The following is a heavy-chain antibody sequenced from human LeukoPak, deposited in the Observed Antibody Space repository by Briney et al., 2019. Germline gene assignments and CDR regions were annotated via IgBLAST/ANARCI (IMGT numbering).Heavy chain of an antibody. V-gene: IGHV4-59*01. J-gene: IGHJ4*02. D-gene: IGHD6-19*01. Sequence: PSETLSLTCTVSGGSISSYYWSWIRQPPGKGLEWIGYIYYSGSTNYNPSLKSRVTISVDTSKNQFSLKLSSVTAADTAVYYCARTEISGIAVAGNYYFDYWGQGTLVTVSS. CDR2: IYYSGST. CDR1: GGSISSYY. CDR3: ARTEISGIAVAGNYYFDY.